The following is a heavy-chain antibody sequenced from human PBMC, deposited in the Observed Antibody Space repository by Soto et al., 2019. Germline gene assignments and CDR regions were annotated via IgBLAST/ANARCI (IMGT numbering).Heavy chain of an antibody. CDR1: GGTFSSYA. V-gene: IGHV1-69*06. Sequence: QVQLVQSGAEVKKPGSPVKVSCKASGGTFSSYAISWVRQAPGQGLEWMGGILPIFGTANYARKFQGRVTIPADRATSTAYMALSSLRSEDTAVYYCARASTLTVHCGSVSCPRMDVWGQGATVTVSS. CDR3: ARASTLTVHCGSVSCPRMDV. J-gene: IGHJ6*02. CDR2: ILPIFGTA. D-gene: IGHD2-2*01.